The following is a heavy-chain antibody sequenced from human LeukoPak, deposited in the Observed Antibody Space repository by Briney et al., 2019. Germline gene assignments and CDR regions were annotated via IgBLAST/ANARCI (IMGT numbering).Heavy chain of an antibody. V-gene: IGHV3-15*05. Sequence: TGGSLRLSCAASGFTFRNAWMSWVRQAPGKGLEWVGRIRSKSDGGTTDYAAPVKGRFTISRDDSKNTQSLQMNSLQTEDTAVYYCTTWTGLYDYWGQGTLVTVSS. D-gene: IGHD1-14*01. CDR2: IRSKSDGGTT. J-gene: IGHJ4*02. CDR3: TTWTGLYDY. CDR1: GFTFRNAW.